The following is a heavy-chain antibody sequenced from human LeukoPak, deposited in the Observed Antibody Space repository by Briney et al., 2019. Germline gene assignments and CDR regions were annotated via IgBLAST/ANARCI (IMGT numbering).Heavy chain of an antibody. CDR3: AKDLRS. Sequence: PGGSLSPSCAASGPTSSSYGMHWVRQAPGKGLEWVAFIRYDGSNKYYADYVKGRFTISRDNSKNTLYLQMNSLRAEDTAVYYCAKDLRSWGQGTLVTVSS. CDR2: IRYDGSNK. CDR1: GPTSSSYG. J-gene: IGHJ5*02. V-gene: IGHV3-30*02.